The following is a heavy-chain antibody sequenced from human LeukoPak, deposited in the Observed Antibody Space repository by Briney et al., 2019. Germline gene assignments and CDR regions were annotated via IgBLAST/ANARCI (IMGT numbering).Heavy chain of an antibody. CDR1: GYTFTSYG. CDR3: ARGSALVGASFDY. CDR2: ISAYNGNT. V-gene: IGHV1-18*01. Sequence: ASVKVSCKASGYTFTSYGISWVRQAPGQGLEWMGWISAYNGNTKYSQKFQGRVTITRDTSASTAYMELSSLRSEDTAVYYCARGSALVGASFDYWGQGTLVTVSS. D-gene: IGHD1-26*01. J-gene: IGHJ4*02.